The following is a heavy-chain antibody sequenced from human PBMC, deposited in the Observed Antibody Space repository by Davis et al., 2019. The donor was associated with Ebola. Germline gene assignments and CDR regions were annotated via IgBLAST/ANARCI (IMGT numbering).Heavy chain of an antibody. V-gene: IGHV3-11*04. CDR2: IISRGNSM. D-gene: IGHD6-19*01. CDR3: AREDEEWLVHYIDF. Sequence: GESLKISCAGSGFTLSDYFKGWIRQVPGKGLEWVSYIISRGNSMYDADAVKGRFTISRDNANNSLYLQMHSLRAEDTAVYYCAREDEEWLVHYIDFWGQGTLVTVSS. CDR1: GFTLSDYF. J-gene: IGHJ4*02.